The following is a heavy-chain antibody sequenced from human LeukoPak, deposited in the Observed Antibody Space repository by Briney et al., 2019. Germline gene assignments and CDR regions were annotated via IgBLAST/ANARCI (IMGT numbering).Heavy chain of an antibody. Sequence: PGGTLRLSCSASGFTFSNYAMNWVRQAPGKGLEWVSAIGGSGGSSYYADSVKGRVTISRDNSKNTLYLQMNSLRAEDTAVYYCAKDANYYDSSGYYDYWGQGTLVTVSS. CDR3: AKDANYYDSSGYYDY. D-gene: IGHD3-22*01. CDR1: GFTFSNYA. V-gene: IGHV3-23*01. J-gene: IGHJ4*02. CDR2: IGGSGGSS.